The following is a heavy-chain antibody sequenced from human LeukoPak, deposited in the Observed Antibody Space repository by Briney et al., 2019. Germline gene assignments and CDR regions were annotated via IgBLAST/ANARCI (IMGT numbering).Heavy chain of an antibody. D-gene: IGHD3-22*01. CDR2: IYDSGST. CDR3: ARDSYYDSSGYYFSKNYFDY. V-gene: IGHV4-39*07. Sequence: SETLSLTCTVSGGSISSSNYYWGGIRQPPGKGLEWIGSIYDSGSTYYNPSLKSRVTISVDTSKNQFFLKMSSVTAADTAVYYCARDSYYDSSGYYFSKNYFDYWGQGTLVTVSS. CDR1: GGSISSSNYY. J-gene: IGHJ4*02.